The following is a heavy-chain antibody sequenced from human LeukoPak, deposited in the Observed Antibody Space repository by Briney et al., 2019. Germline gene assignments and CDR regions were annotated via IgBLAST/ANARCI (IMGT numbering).Heavy chain of an antibody. Sequence: ASVKVSCKASGYTLTSHSIHWVRQAPGEGLEWMGIINPITGSTNYAQKFQGTVTMTRDTSTSTVYMDLRSLRSEDTAVYYCARDTIWGRGSYLDVWGRGTLVTVSS. J-gene: IGHJ2*01. CDR1: GYTLTSHS. CDR2: INPITGST. V-gene: IGHV1-46*01. CDR3: ARDTIWGRGSYLDV. D-gene: IGHD3-10*01.